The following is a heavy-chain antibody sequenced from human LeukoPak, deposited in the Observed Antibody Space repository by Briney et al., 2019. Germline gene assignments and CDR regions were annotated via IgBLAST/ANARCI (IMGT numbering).Heavy chain of an antibody. CDR2: IYYSGST. J-gene: IGHJ6*02. Sequence: PSQTLSLTCAVSGGSISSGGYSWSWIRQPPGKGLEWIGYIYYSGSTNYNPSLKSRVTISVDTSKNQFSLKLSSVTAADTAVYYCARHSGSSWSYYYYYGMDVWGQGTTVTVSS. CDR3: ARHSGSSWSYYYYYGMDV. D-gene: IGHD6-13*01. V-gene: IGHV4-30-4*07. CDR1: GGSISSGGYS.